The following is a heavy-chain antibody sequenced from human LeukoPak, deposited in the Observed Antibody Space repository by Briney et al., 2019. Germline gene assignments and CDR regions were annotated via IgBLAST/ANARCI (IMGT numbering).Heavy chain of an antibody. J-gene: IGHJ4*02. D-gene: IGHD1-26*01. CDR2: IYYSGST. CDR1: GGSISSYY. CDR3: ARATRDLEGATDY. V-gene: IGHV4-59*01. Sequence: PSETLSLTCTVSGGSISSYYWSWIRQPPGKGLEWIGYIYYSGSTNYNPSLESRVTISVDTSKNQFSLKLSSVTAADTAVYYCARATRDLEGATDYWGQGTLVTVSS.